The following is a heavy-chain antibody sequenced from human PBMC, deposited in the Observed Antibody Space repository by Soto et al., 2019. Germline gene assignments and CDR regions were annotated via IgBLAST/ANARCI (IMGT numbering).Heavy chain of an antibody. D-gene: IGHD3-22*01. CDR3: ARDPYYYDSSGYSSDGMDV. Sequence: GASVKVSCKASGYTFTSYGISWVRQAPGQRLEWMGWINAGNGNTKYSQKFQGWVTMTRDTSISTAYMELSRLRSDDTAVYYCARDPYYYDSSGYSSDGMDVWGQGTTVTVSS. V-gene: IGHV1-18*01. CDR1: GYTFTSYG. J-gene: IGHJ6*02. CDR2: INAGNGNT.